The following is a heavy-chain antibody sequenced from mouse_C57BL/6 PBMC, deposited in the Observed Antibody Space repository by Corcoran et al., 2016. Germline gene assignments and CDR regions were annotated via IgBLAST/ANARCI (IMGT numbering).Heavy chain of an antibody. CDR1: GYSFTSYY. CDR2: IYPGSGNT. V-gene: IGHV1-66*01. Sequence: QVQLQQSGPEQVKPGASVKISCKASGYSFTSYYIHWVKQRPGQGLEWIGWIYPGSGNTKYNEKFKRKATLTADTSSSTAYIQLSSLPSEESAVYYCARYPALDYYGISFYFDYWGQGTTLTVSS. CDR3: ARYPALDYYGISFYFDY. D-gene: IGHD1-1*01. J-gene: IGHJ2*01.